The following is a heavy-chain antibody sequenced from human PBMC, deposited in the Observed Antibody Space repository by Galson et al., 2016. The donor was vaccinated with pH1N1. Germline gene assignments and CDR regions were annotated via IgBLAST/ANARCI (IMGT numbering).Heavy chain of an antibody. D-gene: IGHD2-2*01. J-gene: IGHJ6*02. V-gene: IGHV1-2*06. CDR3: ARRGSSTSHYYYGMDV. Sequence: SVKVSCKASGYTFTDHYIHWVRQAPGQGLEWMGRISPDSGGTNYAQKCQGRVTMTRDTPISTAYMELSRLRSDDTAVYYCARRGSSTSHYYYGMDVWGQGTTVTVSS. CDR1: GYTFTDHY. CDR2: ISPDSGGT.